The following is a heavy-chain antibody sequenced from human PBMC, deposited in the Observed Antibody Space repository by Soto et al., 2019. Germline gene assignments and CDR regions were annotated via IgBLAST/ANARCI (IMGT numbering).Heavy chain of an antibody. D-gene: IGHD2-15*01. J-gene: IGHJ6*03. CDR3: ARIVVAADYYYYYMDV. CDR1: GFTFSSYS. CDR2: ISSSSSYI. V-gene: IGHV3-21*01. Sequence: EVQLVESGGGLVKPGGSLRLSCAASGFTFSSYSMNWVRQAPGKGLEWVSSISSSSSYIYYADSVKGRFTISRDNAKNSLYLQMNSLRAEDTAVYYCARIVVAADYYYYYMDVWGKGATVTVSS.